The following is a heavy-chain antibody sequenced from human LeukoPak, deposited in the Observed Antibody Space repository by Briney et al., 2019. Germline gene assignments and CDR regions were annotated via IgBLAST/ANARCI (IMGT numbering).Heavy chain of an antibody. CDR1: EFTFSSFW. CDR3: ARVRMGDDFNPFDY. V-gene: IGHV3-74*01. Sequence: HPGGSLRLSCAASEFTFSSFWIYWVRHAPGKRLVWVSRINSDGSETIYADSVKGRFTISRDNAKNTLYLQMNSLRAEDTAVYYCARVRMGDDFNPFDYWGQGTLATVSS. D-gene: IGHD3-16*01. J-gene: IGHJ4*02. CDR2: INSDGSET.